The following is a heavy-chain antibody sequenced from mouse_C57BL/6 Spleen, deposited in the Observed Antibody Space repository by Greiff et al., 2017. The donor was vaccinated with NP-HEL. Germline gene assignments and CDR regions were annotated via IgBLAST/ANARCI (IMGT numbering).Heavy chain of an antibody. CDR1: GYTFTDYE. J-gene: IGHJ4*01. D-gene: IGHD1-1*01. CDR3: TSGRAEYYYAMDY. CDR2: IDPETGGT. Sequence: QVQLQQSGAELVRPGASVTLSCKASGYTFTDYEMHWVKQTPVHGLEWIGAIDPETGGTAYNQKFKGKAILTADKSSSTAYMELRSLTSEDSAVYYCTSGRAEYYYAMDYWGQGTSVTVSS. V-gene: IGHV1-15*01.